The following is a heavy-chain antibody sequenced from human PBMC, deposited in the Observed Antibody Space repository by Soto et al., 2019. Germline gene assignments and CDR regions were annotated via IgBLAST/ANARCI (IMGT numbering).Heavy chain of an antibody. J-gene: IGHJ4*02. CDR2: IYYSGST. D-gene: IGHD4-17*01. Sequence: WETLSLTCTVSGGSISSYYWSWIRQPPGKGLEWMGYIYYSGSTNYNPSLKSRVTISVDTSKNQFSLKLSSVTAADTAVYYCARAGGNYGYDYWGQGTLVTVSS. CDR3: ARAGGNYGYDY. V-gene: IGHV4-59*01. CDR1: GGSISSYY.